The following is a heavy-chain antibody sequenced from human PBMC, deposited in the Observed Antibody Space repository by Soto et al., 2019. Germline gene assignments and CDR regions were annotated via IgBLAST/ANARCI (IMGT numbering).Heavy chain of an antibody. Sequence: SVKVSCKASGGTFSSYAISWVRQAPGQGLEWMGGIIPIFGTANYAQKFRGRVTITADESTSTAYMELSSLRSEDTAVYYCARRDIVVVTAIRDYYYYYGMDVWGQGTTVTVSS. CDR1: GGTFSSYA. D-gene: IGHD2-21*02. CDR2: IIPIFGTA. V-gene: IGHV1-69*13. J-gene: IGHJ6*02. CDR3: ARRDIVVVTAIRDYYYYYGMDV.